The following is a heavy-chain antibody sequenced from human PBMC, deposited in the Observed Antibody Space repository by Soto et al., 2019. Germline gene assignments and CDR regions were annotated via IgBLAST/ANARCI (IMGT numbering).Heavy chain of an antibody. V-gene: IGHV3-30*18. J-gene: IGHJ6*02. CDR3: ANEGGYYGSGSYSVGENYYGRDV. D-gene: IGHD3-10*01. CDR1: GFTFSSYG. Sequence: QVQLVESGGGVVQPGRSLRLSCAASGFTFSSYGMHWVRQAPGKGLEWVAVISYDGSNKYYADSVNGRFTISRDNSKNTLYLQMNSLRAEDKSVYYCANEGGYYGSGSYSVGENYYGRDVWGQGTTVTVSS. CDR2: ISYDGSNK.